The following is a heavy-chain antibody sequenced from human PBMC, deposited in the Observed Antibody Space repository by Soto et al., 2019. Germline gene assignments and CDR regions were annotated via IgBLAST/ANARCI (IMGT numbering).Heavy chain of an antibody. CDR2: ISYDGTNK. D-gene: IGHD2-2*01. J-gene: IGHJ4*02. CDR3: AKDSTFIVVLTAGFFDY. Sequence: QVQLVESGGGVVQPGRSLRLSCAASGFTFSSYGMHWVRQAPGKGLAWVAVISYDGTNKYYADSVKGRFTISRNNYKNTLYLEMNSLSAEDTAVYYWAKDSTFIVVLTAGFFDYWGQGTLVTVSS. V-gene: IGHV3-30*18. CDR1: GFTFSSYG.